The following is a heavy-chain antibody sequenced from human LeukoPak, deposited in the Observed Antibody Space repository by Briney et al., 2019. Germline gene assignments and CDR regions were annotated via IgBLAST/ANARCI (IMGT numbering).Heavy chain of an antibody. CDR1: GFTFGNYW. V-gene: IGHV3-74*01. CDR3: ARGTGYNLVDY. D-gene: IGHD5-24*01. J-gene: IGHJ4*02. Sequence: GGSLRLSCAASGFTFGNYWMHWVRHAPGKGLGWVSRINSDGSSTSYADSVKGRFTISRDNAKNTLYLQMNSLRAEDTAVFYCARGTGYNLVDYWGPGTLVTVSS. CDR2: INSDGSST.